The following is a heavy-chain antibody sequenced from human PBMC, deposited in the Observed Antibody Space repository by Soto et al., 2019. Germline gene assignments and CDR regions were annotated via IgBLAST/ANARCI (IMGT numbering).Heavy chain of an antibody. J-gene: IGHJ5*02. CDR1: GGSISSSY. D-gene: IGHD3-16*01. CDR3: ARQGMITFGGDYNWFDP. CDR2: IYYSGST. Sequence: PSETLSLTCTASGGSISSSYWSWIRQPPGKGLEWIGSIYYSGSTYYNPSLKSRVTISVDTSKNQFSLKLSSVTAADTAVYYCARQGMITFGGDYNWFDPWGQGTLVTVSS. V-gene: IGHV4-59*05.